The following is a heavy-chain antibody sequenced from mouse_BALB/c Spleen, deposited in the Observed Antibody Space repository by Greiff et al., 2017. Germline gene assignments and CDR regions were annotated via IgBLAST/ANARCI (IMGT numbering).Heavy chain of an antibody. Sequence: EVQGVESGPGLVKPSQSLSLTCTVTGYSITSDYAWNWIRQFPGNKLEWMGYISYSGSTSYNPSLKSLISITRDTSKNQFCLQLNSVTTEDTAAYYCPRGILHAGRWAMDDWGGGTTGTVSS. CDR3: PRGILHAGRWAMDD. V-gene: IGHV3-2*02. CDR2: ISYSGST. J-gene: IGHJ4*01. CDR1: GYSITSDYA. D-gene: IGHD1-1*02.